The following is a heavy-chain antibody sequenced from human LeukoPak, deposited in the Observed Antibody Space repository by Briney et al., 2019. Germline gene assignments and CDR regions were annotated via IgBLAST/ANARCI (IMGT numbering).Heavy chain of an antibody. Sequence: PSETLSLTCTVSGGSIISNLYSWGWIRQPPGKGLEWIGDIHYSGNVYYNSSLKSRVTIFVDTSQNQFSPKLSSVTAADTAVYYCARRGVIISRMVRGDFDYWGQGTLVTVSS. CDR1: GGSIISNLYS. D-gene: IGHD3-10*01. V-gene: IGHV4-39*01. CDR3: ARRGVIISRMVRGDFDY. CDR2: IHYSGNV. J-gene: IGHJ4*02.